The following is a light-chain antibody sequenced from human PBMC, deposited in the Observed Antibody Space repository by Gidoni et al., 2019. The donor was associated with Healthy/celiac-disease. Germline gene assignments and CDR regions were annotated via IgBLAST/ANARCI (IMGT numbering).Light chain of an antibody. CDR3: QQLNSYPRT. CDR2: AAS. V-gene: IGKV1-9*01. J-gene: IGKJ4*01. Sequence: DIQLTPSPSFLSASVGDRVTITCRASQGISSYLAWYQQKPGKAPKLLIYAASTLQSGVPSRFSGSGSGTEFTLTISSLQHEDFATYDCQQLNSYPRTFGGGTKVEIK. CDR1: QGISSY.